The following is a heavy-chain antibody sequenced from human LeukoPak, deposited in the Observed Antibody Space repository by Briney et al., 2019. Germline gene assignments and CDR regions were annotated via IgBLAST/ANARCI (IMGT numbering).Heavy chain of an antibody. D-gene: IGHD5-24*01. CDR3: ARDSGRMATLYGKDAFDI. Sequence: GGSLRLSCAASGFTFSSYSMNWVRQAPGKGLEWVSSISSSSSYIHYADSVKGRFTISRDNAKNSLYLQMNSLRAEDTAVYYCARDSGRMATLYGKDAFDIWGQGTMVTVSS. V-gene: IGHV3-21*01. CDR1: GFTFSSYS. CDR2: ISSSSSYI. J-gene: IGHJ3*02.